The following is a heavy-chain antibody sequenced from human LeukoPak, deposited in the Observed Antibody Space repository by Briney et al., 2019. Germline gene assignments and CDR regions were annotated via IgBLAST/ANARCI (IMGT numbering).Heavy chain of an antibody. CDR1: GFTFTDYY. J-gene: IGHJ4*02. V-gene: IGHV3-11*01. D-gene: IGHD6-19*01. CDR3: AKRGWSFIDS. Sequence: GGSLRLSCAASGFTFTDYYMSWIRQAPGKGLEWVSYISSTGNTIYYADSVKGRFTISRDNAKNSLYLQMNSLRAEDTADYYCAKRGWSFIDSWGQGTLVTVSS. CDR2: ISSTGNTI.